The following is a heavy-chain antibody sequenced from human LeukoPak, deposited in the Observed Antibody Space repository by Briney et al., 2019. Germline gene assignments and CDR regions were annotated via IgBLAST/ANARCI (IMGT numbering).Heavy chain of an antibody. V-gene: IGHV4-4*07. Sequence: SETLSLTCTVSGGSISSYYWTWIRQPAGKGPEWIGRIHASGSTSYNPSLKSRVNMSVDTSKNQFSLRLNSVTAADTAVYYCARVTDPRYNWFDPWGQGTLVTVSS. D-gene: IGHD2-21*02. CDR1: GGSISSYY. J-gene: IGHJ5*02. CDR3: ARVTDPRYNWFDP. CDR2: IHASGST.